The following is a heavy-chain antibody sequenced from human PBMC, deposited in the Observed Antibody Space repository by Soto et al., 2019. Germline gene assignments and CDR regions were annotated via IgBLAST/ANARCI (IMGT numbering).Heavy chain of an antibody. D-gene: IGHD3-10*01. CDR1: GGSISSGGYY. V-gene: IGHV4-31*03. CDR3: ASRSKYYYYGMDV. J-gene: IGHJ6*02. CDR2: IYYSGST. Sequence: SETLSLTCTVSGGSISSGGYYWSWIRQHPGKGLEWIGYIYYSGSTYYNPSLKSRVTISVDTSKNQFSLKLSSVTAADTAVYYCASRSKYYYYGMDVWGQGTTVTVSS.